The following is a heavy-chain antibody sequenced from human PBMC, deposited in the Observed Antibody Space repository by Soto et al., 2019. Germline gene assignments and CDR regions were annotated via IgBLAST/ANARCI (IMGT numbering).Heavy chain of an antibody. CDR1: GFTFSTYS. CDR2: ISHDGNIK. Sequence: QVQLVESGGGVVQPGRSLRLSCIASGFTFSTYSIHWVRQAPGKGLEWVAVISHDGNIKFYADSVKGRFTVSRENFKNTLFLEMNSLRDEDTSVYYCAKESGWNNWYFDLWGRGTLVTVSS. CDR3: AKESGWNNWYFDL. J-gene: IGHJ2*01. V-gene: IGHV3-30*18. D-gene: IGHD6-19*01.